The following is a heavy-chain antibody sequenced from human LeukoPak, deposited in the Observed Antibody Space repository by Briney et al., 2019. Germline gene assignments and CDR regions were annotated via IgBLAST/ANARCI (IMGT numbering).Heavy chain of an antibody. J-gene: IGHJ2*01. CDR3: ARDDYGGNSGWYFDL. D-gene: IGHD4-23*01. Sequence: SETLSLTCAVYGGSFIGYYWSWIRQPPGKGLEWIGEINHSGSTNYNPSLKSRVTISVDTSKNQFSLKLSSVTAADTAVYYCARDDYGGNSGWYFDLWGRGTLVTVSS. CDR1: GGSFIGYY. CDR2: INHSGST. V-gene: IGHV4-34*01.